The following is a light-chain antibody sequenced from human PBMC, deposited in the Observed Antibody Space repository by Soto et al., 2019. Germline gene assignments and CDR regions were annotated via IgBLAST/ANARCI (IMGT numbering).Light chain of an antibody. CDR2: EVS. CDR3: SSYAGSNNLYV. V-gene: IGLV2-8*01. J-gene: IGLJ1*01. Sequence: QSVLTQPPSVSGAPGQRVTISCTGSSSNIGAGYDVSWYQQHPGKAPKLMIYEVSKRPSGVPDRFSGSKSGNTASLTVSGLQAEGEADYYCSSYAGSNNLYVFGTGTKVTV. CDR1: SSNIGAGYD.